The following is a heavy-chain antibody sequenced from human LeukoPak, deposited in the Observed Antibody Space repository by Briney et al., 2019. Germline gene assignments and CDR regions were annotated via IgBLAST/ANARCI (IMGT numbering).Heavy chain of an antibody. CDR3: ARLGYYYDSTFDP. J-gene: IGHJ5*02. CDR2: INHSGST. CDR1: GGSFSGYY. V-gene: IGHV4-34*01. Sequence: PSETLSLTCAVYGGSFSGYYWSWIRQPPGKGLEWIGEINHSGSTNYNPSLKSRVTISVDTSKNQFSLKLSSVTAADTAVYYCARLGYYYDSTFDPWGQGTLVTASS. D-gene: IGHD3-22*01.